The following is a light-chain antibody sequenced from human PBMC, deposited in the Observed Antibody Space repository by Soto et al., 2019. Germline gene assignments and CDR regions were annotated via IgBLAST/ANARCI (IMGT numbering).Light chain of an antibody. V-gene: IGKV3-20*01. J-gene: IGKJ5*01. CDR1: QSVSSNY. CDR2: GAS. CDR3: QQYGSTAPIT. Sequence: EIVLTQSPGTLSLSPGEGATLSCRASQSVSSNYLAWYQQKPGQAPRLLIYGASSRATGIPDRFSGSWFGTDFTIAISRLEPEDFAVYYCQQYGSTAPITFGQGTRL.